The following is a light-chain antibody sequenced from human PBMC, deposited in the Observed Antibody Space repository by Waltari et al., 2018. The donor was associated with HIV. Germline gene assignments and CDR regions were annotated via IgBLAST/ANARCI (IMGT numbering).Light chain of an antibody. CDR3: CSYAGSPTFVI. J-gene: IGLJ2*01. CDR2: EVT. V-gene: IGLV2-23*02. CDR1: SSDVGSYNL. Sequence: QSALTQPASVSGSPGQSITISCTGTSSDVGSYNLVSWYEHHPGKAPKLIIYEVTKRPAGGANRFSGSKSGNTASLTISGLQADDEADYYGCSYAGSPTFVIFGGGTKLTVL.